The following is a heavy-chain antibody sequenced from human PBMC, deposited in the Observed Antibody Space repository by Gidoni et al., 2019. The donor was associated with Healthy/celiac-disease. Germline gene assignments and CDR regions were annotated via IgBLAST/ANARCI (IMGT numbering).Heavy chain of an antibody. Sequence: EVQLVASGGGVVRLGGSLILSCAASPFTSDDYGMRWVRQAPGKGLEWVSGSNVSGGRAGYADSGKGRFTISRDNAKNSLYLQMNSLRAEDTALYHCARVSKWLVRGYYYYGMDVWGQGTTVTVSS. CDR1: PFTSDDYG. D-gene: IGHD6-19*01. CDR3: ARVSKWLVRGYYYYGMDV. CDR2: SNVSGGRA. J-gene: IGHJ6*02. V-gene: IGHV3-20*01.